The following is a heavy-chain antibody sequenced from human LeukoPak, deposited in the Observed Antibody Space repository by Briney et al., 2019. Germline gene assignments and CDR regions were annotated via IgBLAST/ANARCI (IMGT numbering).Heavy chain of an antibody. D-gene: IGHD2-2*02. CDR2: INHSGST. CDR3: ARGPGYCSSTSCYIWFDP. J-gene: IGHJ5*02. CDR1: GGSFSGYY. Sequence: SETLSLTCAVYGGSFSGYYWSWIRQPPGKGLEWIGEINHSGSTNCNPSLKSRVTISVDTSKNQFSLKLSSVTAADTAVYYCARGPGYCSSTSCYIWFDPWGQGTLVTVSS. V-gene: IGHV4-34*01.